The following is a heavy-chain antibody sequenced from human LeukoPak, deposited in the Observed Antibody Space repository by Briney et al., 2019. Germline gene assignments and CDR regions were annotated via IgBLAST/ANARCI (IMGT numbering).Heavy chain of an antibody. Sequence: SVKVSCKASGGTFSSYAISWVRQAPGQGLEWMGRIIPIFGIANYAQKFQGRVTITADKSTSTAYMELSSLRSEDTAVYYCARGGNSKVFDYWGQGTLVTVFS. CDR1: GGTFSSYA. J-gene: IGHJ4*02. CDR2: IIPIFGIA. CDR3: ARGGNSKVFDY. V-gene: IGHV1-69*04. D-gene: IGHD4-23*01.